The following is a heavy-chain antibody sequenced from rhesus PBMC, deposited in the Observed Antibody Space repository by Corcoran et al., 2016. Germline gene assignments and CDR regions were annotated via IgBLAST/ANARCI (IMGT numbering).Heavy chain of an antibody. CDR3: ARDRSPYCTSTTCYFY. CDR1: GGSISDDYY. CDR2: IYGSGGGT. J-gene: IGHJ4*01. V-gene: IGHV4-106*01. Sequence: QVQLQESGPGLVKPSETLSLTCAVSGGSISDDYYWSWIRQPPGKGLEWIGFIYGSGGGTNTNPPLKKRVHISRDPSKNQFTLKLSSVTAADTAVYYCARDRSPYCTSTTCYFYWGQGVLVTVSS. D-gene: IGHD2-2*01.